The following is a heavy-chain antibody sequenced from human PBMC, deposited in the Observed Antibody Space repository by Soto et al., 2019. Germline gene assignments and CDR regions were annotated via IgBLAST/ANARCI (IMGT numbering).Heavy chain of an antibody. CDR2: INHSGNT. CDR3: ARHHVRGRTIAGAAEF. D-gene: IGHD1-26*01. Sequence: ETLSLTCAVYGKSLSGYYWSWSRQPPGKALEWIGEINHSGNTNYNPSLKSRVTISVDTSKNQLFLNLSSVTAADTAMYYCARHHVRGRTIAGAAEFWGQGALVTVSS. J-gene: IGHJ4*02. V-gene: IGHV4-34*01. CDR1: GKSLSGYY.